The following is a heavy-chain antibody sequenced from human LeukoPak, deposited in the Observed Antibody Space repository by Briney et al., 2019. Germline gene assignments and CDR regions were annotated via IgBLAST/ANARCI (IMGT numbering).Heavy chain of an antibody. CDR3: ARSQIHDY. Sequence: ASVTVSFKSSVYTFTGYYMHWVRQAPGQGLEWMGWINPNSGDTKYAQNFQGRVTMTRDTSIITAYMELSSLRSDDTAVYYCARSQIHDYWGQGTLVTVPS. V-gene: IGHV1-2*02. CDR1: VYTFTGYY. CDR2: INPNSGDT. J-gene: IGHJ4*02.